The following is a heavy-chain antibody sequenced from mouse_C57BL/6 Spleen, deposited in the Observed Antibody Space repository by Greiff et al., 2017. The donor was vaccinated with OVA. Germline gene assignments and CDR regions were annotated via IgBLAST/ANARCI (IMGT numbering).Heavy chain of an antibody. Sequence: QVQLQQSGPELVKPGASVKISCKASGYAFSSSWMNWVKQRPGKGLEWIGRIYPGDGDTNYNGKFKGKATLTADKSSSTAYMQLSSLTSEDSAVYFCAREGYGSSYNYYAMDYWGQGTSVTVSS. CDR3: AREGYGSSYNYYAMDY. CDR2: IYPGDGDT. D-gene: IGHD1-1*01. J-gene: IGHJ4*01. V-gene: IGHV1-82*01. CDR1: GYAFSSSW.